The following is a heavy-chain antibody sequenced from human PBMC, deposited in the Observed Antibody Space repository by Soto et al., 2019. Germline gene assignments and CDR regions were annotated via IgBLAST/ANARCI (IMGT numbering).Heavy chain of an antibody. CDR1: GSTFSSFW. CDR2: INADGSNT. V-gene: IGHV3-74*01. D-gene: IGHD5-18*01. Sequence: GGSLRLSCAASGSTFSSFWMHWVRQAPGKGLVWVSVINADGSNTAYAASVKGRFTISRDSAKNTLYLQMNSLRAEDTAVYYCARDRGYTMDVWGQGTTVTVSS. J-gene: IGHJ6*02. CDR3: ARDRGYTMDV.